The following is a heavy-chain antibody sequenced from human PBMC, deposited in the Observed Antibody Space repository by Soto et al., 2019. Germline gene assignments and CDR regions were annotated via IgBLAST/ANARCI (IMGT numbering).Heavy chain of an antibody. CDR3: VSRIPSWVFDY. CDR2: MYAGGDT. J-gene: IGHJ4*01. CDR1: GLSVSDNY. V-gene: IGHV3-53*01. Sequence: GGSLRLSCGASGLSVSDNYMGWVRQAPGRGLEWVSVMYAGGDTHYADSVKGRFTISRDKSENTLYLQMNSLRDEDTGVYFCVSRIPSWVFDYWGLGTLVTV. D-gene: IGHD2-21*01.